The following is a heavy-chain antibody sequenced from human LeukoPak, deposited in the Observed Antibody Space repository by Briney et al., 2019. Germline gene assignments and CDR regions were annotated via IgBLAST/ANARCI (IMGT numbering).Heavy chain of an antibody. CDR1: GYTFTNYC. V-gene: IGHV1-46*01. Sequence: ASVKVSCKASGYTFTNYCMHWVRQAPGQGLEWMGIINPTYGSPIYAQTFEGRVTMTRDMSTSTVYMELSTLRSEDTAVYFCARTRGTHISMAYLDSWGQGTLVTVSS. D-gene: IGHD2/OR15-2a*01. CDR3: ARTRGTHISMAYLDS. CDR2: INPTYGSP. J-gene: IGHJ4*02.